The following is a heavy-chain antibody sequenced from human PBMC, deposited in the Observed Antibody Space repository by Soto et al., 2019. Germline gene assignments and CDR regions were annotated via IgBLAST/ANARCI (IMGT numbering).Heavy chain of an antibody. Sequence: SETLSLTCTVSGGSISSGGYYWSWIRQHPGKGLEWIGYIYYSGSTYYNPSLKSRVTISVDTSKNQFSLKLSSVTAADTAVYYCARESHSSSCLGISDYWGQGTLVTVSS. J-gene: IGHJ4*02. CDR3: ARESHSSSCLGISDY. CDR1: GGSISSGGYY. D-gene: IGHD6-13*01. CDR2: IYYSGST. V-gene: IGHV4-31*03.